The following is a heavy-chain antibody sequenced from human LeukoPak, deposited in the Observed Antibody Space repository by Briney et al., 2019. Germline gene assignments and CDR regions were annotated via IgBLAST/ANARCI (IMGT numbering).Heavy chain of an antibody. D-gene: IGHD1-26*01. CDR3: AADGDSGSYYAGAFDI. J-gene: IGHJ3*02. CDR2: IVVGSGNT. Sequence: GTSVKVSCKASGFTFTSSATQWVRQARGQRLEWIGWIVVGSGNTNYAQKFQEKVTITRDMSTSTAYMELSSLRSEDTAEYYCAADGDSGSYYAGAFDIWGQGTMVTVSS. CDR1: GFTFTSSA. V-gene: IGHV1-58*02.